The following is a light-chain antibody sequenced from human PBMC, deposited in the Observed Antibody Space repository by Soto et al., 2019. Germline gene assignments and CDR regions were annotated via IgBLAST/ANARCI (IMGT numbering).Light chain of an antibody. CDR2: DVS. V-gene: IGLV2-14*01. J-gene: IGLJ2*01. CDR1: SSDVGAYNY. Sequence: QSALTQPASVSGSPGQSITISCTGTSSDVGAYNYVSWYQQHPGKAPKLMIHDVSSRPSGISNRFSGSKSGNTASLTISGIQAEDEGDYYCSSYTTSSTVVFGGGTKLTVL. CDR3: SSYTTSSTVV.